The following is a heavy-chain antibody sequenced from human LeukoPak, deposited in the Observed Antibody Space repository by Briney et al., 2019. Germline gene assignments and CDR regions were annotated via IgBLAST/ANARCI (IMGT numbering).Heavy chain of an antibody. J-gene: IGHJ6*02. CDR2: ITNNADAT. CDR1: GFTFRNFA. V-gene: IGHV3-23*01. Sequence: GGSLRLSCAASGFTFRNFAMSWVRQAPGKGLEWVSHITNNADATYYADSVKGRFTVSRDNSNNILYLQLVSLRAEDAAVYYCAKDFWSGNYQSGGLDVWAQGSTVTVSS. CDR3: AKDFWSGNYQSGGLDV. D-gene: IGHD3-3*01.